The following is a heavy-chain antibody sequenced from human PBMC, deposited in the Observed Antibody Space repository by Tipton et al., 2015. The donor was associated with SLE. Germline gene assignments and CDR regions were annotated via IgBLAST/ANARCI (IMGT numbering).Heavy chain of an antibody. CDR3: ARRGGYDYGDY. J-gene: IGHJ4*02. CDR2: INHSGST. D-gene: IGHD5-12*01. Sequence: TLSLTCAVYGGSFSGYYWSWIRQPPGKGLEWIGEINHSGSTNYNPSLKSRVTISVDSSKNQFSLKLSSVTAADTAVYYCARRGGYDYGDYWGQGTLVTVSS. CDR1: GGSFSGYY. V-gene: IGHV4-34*01.